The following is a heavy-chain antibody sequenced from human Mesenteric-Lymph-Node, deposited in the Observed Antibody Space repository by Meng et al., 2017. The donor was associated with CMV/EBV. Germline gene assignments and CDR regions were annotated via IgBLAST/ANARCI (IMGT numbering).Heavy chain of an antibody. V-gene: IGHV3-48*03. Sequence: GESLKISCEASGFTYTSYDMYWVRQAPGKGLEWVSYISSSGSNIYYADSVKGRFTISRDNAKNSLYLQMNSLRAEDTAVYYCAREVGHSYGGPGEGYYSDYWGQGTLVTVSS. CDR1: GFTYTSYD. D-gene: IGHD5-18*01. J-gene: IGHJ4*02. CDR2: ISSSGSNI. CDR3: AREVGHSYGGPGEGYYSDY.